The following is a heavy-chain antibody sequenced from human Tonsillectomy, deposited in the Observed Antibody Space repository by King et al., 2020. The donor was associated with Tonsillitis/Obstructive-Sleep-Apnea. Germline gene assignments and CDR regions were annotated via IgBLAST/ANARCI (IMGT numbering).Heavy chain of an antibody. Sequence: QLQESGPGLVKPSQTPSLTCTVSGVSISSGDYYWRWIRQHPGKGLEWIGYIYYSGSTYYNPSLKSRVTISVDTSKNQFSLKLSSVTAADTAVYYCARDGGEQPGNWFDPWGQGTLVTVSS. V-gene: IGHV4-31*03. D-gene: IGHD6-13*01. CDR1: GVSISSGDYY. CDR3: ARDGGEQPGNWFDP. J-gene: IGHJ5*02. CDR2: IYYSGST.